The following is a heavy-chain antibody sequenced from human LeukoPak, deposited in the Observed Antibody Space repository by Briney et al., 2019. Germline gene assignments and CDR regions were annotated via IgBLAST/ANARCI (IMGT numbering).Heavy chain of an antibody. CDR3: ARGVFAGDLLTGYWYFDL. Sequence: QPGRSLRLSCAASGFTFSSYGFHWVRQAPGKGLEWVALIWYDGSNKNYVDSVKGRFTISRDNAKNTVYLQMNSLRAEDTAVYYCARGVFAGDLLTGYWYFDLWGRGTLVTVSS. V-gene: IGHV3-33*01. D-gene: IGHD1-20*01. J-gene: IGHJ2*01. CDR2: IWYDGSNK. CDR1: GFTFSSYG.